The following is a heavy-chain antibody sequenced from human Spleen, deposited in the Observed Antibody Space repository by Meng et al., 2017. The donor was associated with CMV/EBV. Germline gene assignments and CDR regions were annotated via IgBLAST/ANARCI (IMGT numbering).Heavy chain of an antibody. D-gene: IGHD3-3*01. CDR3: ARSDFWSGYYCFDQ. CDR2: IFYPGST. CDR1: GGLVVRGRYY. J-gene: IGHJ4*02. V-gene: IGHV4-61*01. Sequence: SGGLVVRGRYYWSWIRQPPGKGLDWIVYIFYPGSTNYTPSLRSRVTMSVETSRNQFSLKLSSVTAADTAVYYCARSDFWSGYYCFDQWGQGTLVTVSS.